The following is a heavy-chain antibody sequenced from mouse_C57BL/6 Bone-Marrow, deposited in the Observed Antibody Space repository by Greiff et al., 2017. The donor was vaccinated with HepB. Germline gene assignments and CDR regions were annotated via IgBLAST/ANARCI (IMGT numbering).Heavy chain of an antibody. CDR2: IYPGSGNT. J-gene: IGHJ4*01. D-gene: IGHD1-1*01. Sequence: SGAELVRPGASVKLSCKASGYTFTDYYINWVKQRPGQGLEWIARIYPGSGNTYYNEKFKGKATLTAEKSSSTAYMQLSSLTSEDSAVYFCARWRYDYGSSYDAMDYWGQGTSVTVSS. CDR3: ARWRYDYGSSYDAMDY. V-gene: IGHV1-76*01. CDR1: GYTFTDYY.